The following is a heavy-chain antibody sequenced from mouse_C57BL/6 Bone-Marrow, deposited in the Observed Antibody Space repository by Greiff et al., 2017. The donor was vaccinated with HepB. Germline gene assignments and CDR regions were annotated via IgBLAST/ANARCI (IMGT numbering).Heavy chain of an antibody. Sequence: EVQLQQSGAELVRPGASVKLSCTASGFNIKDDYMHWVKQRPEQGLEWIGWIDPENGDTEYASKFQGKATITADTSSNTAYLQLRSLTSEDTAVYYCTTWRSYAMDYWGQGTSVTVSS. CDR1: GFNIKDDY. V-gene: IGHV14-4*01. J-gene: IGHJ4*01. CDR2: IDPENGDT. CDR3: TTWRSYAMDY.